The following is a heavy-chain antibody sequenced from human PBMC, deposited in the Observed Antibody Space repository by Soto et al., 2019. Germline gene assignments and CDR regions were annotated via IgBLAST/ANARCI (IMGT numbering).Heavy chain of an antibody. V-gene: IGHV3-20*04. CDR2: INWNGGST. J-gene: IGHJ4*02. CDR1: GFTFDEYG. D-gene: IGHD3-10*01. Sequence: EVQLVESGGGVVRPGGSLRLSCTASGFTFDEYGMSWVRQAPGKWLEWVCGINWNGGSTGYADSVKGRFTISRDNAKNSLYLQMNSLRAEDTALYYCARARGARPSWWDYWGQGTLVTVSS. CDR3: ARARGARPSWWDY.